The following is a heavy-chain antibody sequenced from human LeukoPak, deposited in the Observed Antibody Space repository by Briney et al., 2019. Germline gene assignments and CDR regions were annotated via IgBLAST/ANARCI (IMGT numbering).Heavy chain of an antibody. CDR2: ISSSGSTI. Sequence: GGSLRLSCAASGFTFSSYEMNWVRQAPGKGLEWVSYISSSGSTIYYADSVKGRFTTSRDNAKNTVFLQMNSLRVEDAAVYYCARGGFSHGFDLWGQGTRVTVSS. V-gene: IGHV3-48*03. D-gene: IGHD2/OR15-2a*01. CDR3: ARGGFSHGFDL. J-gene: IGHJ4*02. CDR1: GFTFSSYE.